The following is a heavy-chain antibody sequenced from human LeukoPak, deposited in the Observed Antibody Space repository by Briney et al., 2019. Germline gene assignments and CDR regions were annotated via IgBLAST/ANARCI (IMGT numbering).Heavy chain of an antibody. Sequence: GESLKISCKGSGYSFTTYWIGWVRQMPGKGLEWMGIIYPGDSDTRYSPSFQGQVTISADKSISTAYLQWSSLKVSDTAIYYCARPPAYCAGDCYAFDIWGQGTMVTVSS. V-gene: IGHV5-51*01. D-gene: IGHD2-21*02. CDR1: GYSFTTYW. CDR2: IYPGDSDT. J-gene: IGHJ3*02. CDR3: ARPPAYCAGDCYAFDI.